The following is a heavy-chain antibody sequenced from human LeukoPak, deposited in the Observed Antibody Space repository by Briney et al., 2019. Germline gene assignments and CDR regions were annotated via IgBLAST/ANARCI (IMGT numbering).Heavy chain of an antibody. J-gene: IGHJ4*02. D-gene: IGHD3-22*01. V-gene: IGHV4-4*07. CDR1: GGSISSYY. CDR3: ARVSSIVVVINAFDY. CDR2: IYTSGST. Sequence: SETLSLTCTVSGGSISSYYWSWIRQPAGKGLEWIGRIYTSGSTNYNPSLKSRVTISVDTSKNQFSLKLSSVTAADTAVYYCARVSSIVVVINAFDYWGQGTLVTVSS.